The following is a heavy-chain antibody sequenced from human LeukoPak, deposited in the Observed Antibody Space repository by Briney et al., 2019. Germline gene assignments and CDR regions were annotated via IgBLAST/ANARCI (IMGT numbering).Heavy chain of an antibody. Sequence: SETLSLTCTVSGGSISSYYWSWIRQPAGKGLEWNGRIYTSGSTNFNPSLKSRVTMSVDTSKNQFSLELRSVTAADTAVYYCARGGSGSYWVGYWGQGTLVTVSS. CDR2: IYTSGST. CDR1: GGSISSYY. D-gene: IGHD1-26*01. V-gene: IGHV4-4*07. J-gene: IGHJ4*02. CDR3: ARGGSGSYWVGY.